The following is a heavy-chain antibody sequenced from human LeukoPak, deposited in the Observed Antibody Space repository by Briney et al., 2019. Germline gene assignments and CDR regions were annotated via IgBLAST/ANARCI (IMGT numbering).Heavy chain of an antibody. CDR2: INIGGTNT. V-gene: IGHV3-11*01. CDR1: GLTFNKYY. Sequence: GVSLRLFCAACGLTFNKYYMSWIRQAPGKGLEWLSYINIGGTNTHYADSVKGRFTISRDNAKKSLYLEMNNLRAEDTAVYYCATDGAGFDTWGQGVLVTVSS. CDR3: ATDGAGFDT. J-gene: IGHJ5*02.